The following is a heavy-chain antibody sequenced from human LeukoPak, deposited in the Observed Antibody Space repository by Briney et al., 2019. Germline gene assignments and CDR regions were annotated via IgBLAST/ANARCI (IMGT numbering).Heavy chain of an antibody. CDR2: ISGSGDHT. J-gene: IGHJ3*02. Sequence: GGSLRLSCAASGFILNSYAMSWVRQAPGKGLEWVAAISGSGDHTHYGDSVKGRFTISRDNFKKMVYLQMNGLRVEDTAIYYCAKDLKRWQIMVGAIDTWGQGTMVTVSS. CDR1: GFILNSYA. V-gene: IGHV3-23*01. CDR3: AKDLKRWQIMVGAIDT. D-gene: IGHD4-23*01.